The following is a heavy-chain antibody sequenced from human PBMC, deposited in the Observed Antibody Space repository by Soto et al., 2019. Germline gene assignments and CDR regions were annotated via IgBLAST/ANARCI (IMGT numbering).Heavy chain of an antibody. CDR2: ISSSSRHI. D-gene: IGHD6-19*01. Sequence: VSLRLSCEASGFTFSTYSMNWFRQAPWKVLEWVAAISSSSRHIYYADSVKGRVIISRDNAKNLLYLQMNILRAEDTAIYYCARGQCGRAVGGSGDYLGQGTLVTFFS. CDR3: ARGQCGRAVGGSGDY. J-gene: IGHJ4*02. CDR1: GFTFSTYS. V-gene: IGHV3-21*06.